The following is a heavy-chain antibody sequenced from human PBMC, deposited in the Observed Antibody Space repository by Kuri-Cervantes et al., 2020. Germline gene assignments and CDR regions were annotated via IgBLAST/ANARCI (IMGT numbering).Heavy chain of an antibody. J-gene: IGHJ4*02. CDR3: ARFGESWTDY. Sequence: GSLRLSCTVSGGSVSSGSYYWSWIRQPPGKGLEWIGYIYYSGSTNYNPSLKSRVTISVDTSKNQFSLKLSSVTAADTAVYYCARFGESWTDYWGQGTLVTVSS. CDR1: GGSVSSGSYY. V-gene: IGHV4-61*01. D-gene: IGHD3-10*01. CDR2: IYYSGST.